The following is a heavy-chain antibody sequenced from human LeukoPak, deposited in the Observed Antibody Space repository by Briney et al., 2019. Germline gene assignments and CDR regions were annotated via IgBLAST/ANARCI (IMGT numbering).Heavy chain of an antibody. CDR3: AAGGLYDLLPY. CDR1: GYSGIELW. D-gene: IGHD3-3*01. CDR2: FDYENGET. J-gene: IGHJ4*02. Sequence: GASVKVSCKLSGYSGIELWMHWVRQARGKGLEWLGGFDYENGETVYAQKFQGRVTMTEDASTDTAYMELSSLKSEDTAVYYCAAGGLYDLLPYWGQGTLVTVSS. V-gene: IGHV1-24*01.